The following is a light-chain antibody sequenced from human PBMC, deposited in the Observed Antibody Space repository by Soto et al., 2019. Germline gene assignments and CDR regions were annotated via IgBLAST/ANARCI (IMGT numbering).Light chain of an antibody. CDR3: ALWDDSLHGPFV. Sequence: QPVLTQPPSASGTPGQRVTISCSGSSSNIGSNTVNWYQQLPGTAAKHLIFSNNRQPSGVPDRCSGSKYGTSAALATSGLQYADDDDDYCALWDDSLHGPFVFGTGTKLTVL. CDR2: SNN. CDR1: SSNIGSNT. J-gene: IGLJ3*02. V-gene: IGLV1-44*01.